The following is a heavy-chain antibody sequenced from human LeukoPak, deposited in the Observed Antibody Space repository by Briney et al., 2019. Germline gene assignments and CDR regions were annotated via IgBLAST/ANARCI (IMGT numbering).Heavy chain of an antibody. Sequence: EASVKVSCKASGYTFTSYGISWVRPAPGQGLEWMGWISAYNGNTNYAQKFQGRVTMTRDTSISTAYMELSRLRSDDTAVYYCARGPPLTPDFDLWGRGTLVTVSS. CDR2: ISAYNGNT. J-gene: IGHJ2*01. V-gene: IGHV1-18*01. CDR1: GYTFTSYG. D-gene: IGHD4-23*01. CDR3: ARGPPLTPDFDL.